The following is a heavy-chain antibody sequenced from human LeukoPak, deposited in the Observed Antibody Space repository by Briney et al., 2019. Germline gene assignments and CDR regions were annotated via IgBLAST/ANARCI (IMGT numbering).Heavy chain of an antibody. CDR2: IYSGGST. Sequence: GGSLRLSCAASGFTVSSNYMSWVRQAPGKGLEWVSVIYSGGSTYYADSVKGRFTISRDNSKNTLYLQMNSLRAEDTAVYYCARAYCGGGSCYSGRGWFDPWGQGTLVTVSS. D-gene: IGHD2-15*01. CDR1: GFTVSSNY. J-gene: IGHJ5*02. CDR3: ARAYCGGGSCYSGRGWFDP. V-gene: IGHV3-66*01.